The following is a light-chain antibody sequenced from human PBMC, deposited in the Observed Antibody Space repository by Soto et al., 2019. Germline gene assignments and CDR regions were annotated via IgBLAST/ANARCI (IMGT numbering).Light chain of an antibody. CDR1: SSDVGGSNH. Sequence: QSALTQPASVSGSPGQSITISCTGTSSDVGGSNHVSWYQQHPDKAPRLMIYDVSNRPSRVSNRFSGSKSGNTASLTISGLQAEDEAAYYCASYTTTRTVKFGGGTKLTVL. CDR3: ASYTTTRTVK. CDR2: DVS. J-gene: IGLJ2*01. V-gene: IGLV2-14*03.